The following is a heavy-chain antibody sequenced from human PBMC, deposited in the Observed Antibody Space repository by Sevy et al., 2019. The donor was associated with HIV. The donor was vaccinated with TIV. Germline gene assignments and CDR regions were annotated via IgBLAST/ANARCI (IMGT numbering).Heavy chain of an antibody. CDR1: GFSFRNYD. V-gene: IGHV3-30*18. Sequence: GGSLRLSCAASGFSFRNYDMHWVRQAPGKGLEWLALVSFDGDSTYSADSVKGRFTSSRDNSKNTLYLQMNSLRVEDTAIYYCAKRWGHDTSGYVSYYYYGMDVWGQGTTVTVSS. CDR2: VSFDGDST. D-gene: IGHD2-2*01. CDR3: AKRWGHDTSGYVSYYYYGMDV. J-gene: IGHJ6*02.